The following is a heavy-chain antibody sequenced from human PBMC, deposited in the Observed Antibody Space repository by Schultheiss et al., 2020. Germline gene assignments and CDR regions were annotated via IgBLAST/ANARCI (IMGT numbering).Heavy chain of an antibody. CDR1: GFTFSSYS. CDR3: AREPPLYNNYADGAFDI. CDR2: ISSSSSYI. Sequence: GGSLGLSCAASGFTFSSYSMNWVRQAPGKGLEWVSSISSSSSYIYYADSVKGRFTFSRDNYKNTLYLQMNSLRADDTAIYYCAREPPLYNNYADGAFDIWGPGTMVTVSS. D-gene: IGHD4-11*01. V-gene: IGHV3-21*01. J-gene: IGHJ3*02.